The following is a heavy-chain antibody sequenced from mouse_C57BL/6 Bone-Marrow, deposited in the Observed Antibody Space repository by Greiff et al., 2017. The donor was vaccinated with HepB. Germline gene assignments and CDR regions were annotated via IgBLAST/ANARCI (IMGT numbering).Heavy chain of an antibody. J-gene: IGHJ2*01. CDR3: TRRSTPGY. CDR2: IDPETGGT. Sequence: VKLQQPGAELVRPGASVTLSCKASGYTFTDYEMHWVKQTPVHGLEWIGAIDPETGGTAYNQKFKGKAILTADKSSSTAYMELRSLTSEDSAVYYCTRRSTPGYWGQGTTLTVSS. V-gene: IGHV1-15*01. CDR1: GYTFTDYE. D-gene: IGHD2-1*01.